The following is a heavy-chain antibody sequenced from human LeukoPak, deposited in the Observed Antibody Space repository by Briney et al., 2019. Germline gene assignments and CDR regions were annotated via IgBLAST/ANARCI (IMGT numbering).Heavy chain of an antibody. CDR1: GGSISSSSYY. J-gene: IGHJ5*02. D-gene: IGHD5-18*01. V-gene: IGHV4-61*02. CDR2: IYTSGSS. Sequence: SQTLSLTCAVSGGSISSSSYYWSWIRQPAGKGLEGIGRIYTSGSSNYNPSLKSRVTISVDTSKNQFSLKLSSVAAADTAVYYCARDLYGYYWFDPWGQGTLVTVSS. CDR3: ARDLYGYYWFDP.